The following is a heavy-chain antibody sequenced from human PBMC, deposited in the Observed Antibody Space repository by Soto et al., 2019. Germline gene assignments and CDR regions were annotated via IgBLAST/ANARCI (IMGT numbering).Heavy chain of an antibody. CDR1: GYSFTSYW. CDR3: ARIWSGGSCSYYYYGLDV. Sequence: PGESLKISCKGSGYSFTSYWIGWVRQMPGKGLEWMGIIYPGDSDTRCSPSFQAQVTISADKSISTAYLQWSSLKASDTAMYDCARIWSGGSCSYYYYGLDVWCQATTVTV. J-gene: IGHJ6*02. D-gene: IGHD2-15*01. V-gene: IGHV5-51*01. CDR2: IYPGDSDT.